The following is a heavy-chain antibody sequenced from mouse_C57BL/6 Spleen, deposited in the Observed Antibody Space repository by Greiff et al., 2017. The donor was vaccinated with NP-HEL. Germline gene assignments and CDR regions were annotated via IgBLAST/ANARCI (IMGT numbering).Heavy chain of an antibody. CDR1: GFSLTSYG. CDR3: ARHSTPYYYAMDY. Sequence: VKVVESGPGLVAPSQSLSITCTVSGFSLTSYGVHWVRQPPGKGLEWLVVIWSDGSTTYNSALKSRLSISKDNSKSQVFLKMNSLQTDDTAMYYCARHSTPYYYAMDYWGQGTSVTVSS. CDR2: IWSDGST. J-gene: IGHJ4*01. D-gene: IGHD5-1*01. V-gene: IGHV2-6-1*01.